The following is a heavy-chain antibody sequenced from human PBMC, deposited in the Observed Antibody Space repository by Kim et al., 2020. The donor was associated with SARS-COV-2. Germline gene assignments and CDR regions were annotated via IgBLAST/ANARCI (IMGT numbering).Heavy chain of an antibody. V-gene: IGHV4-59*08. J-gene: IGHJ4*02. CDR1: GVSISSYY. D-gene: IGHD2-15*01. CDR2: TYDSGST. CDR3: AGRDCNGRSCYFVY. Sequence: SETLSLTCIVSGVSISSYYWSWIRQPPGKGLEWIGYTYDSGSTHYKPSPKSRVTVSVDTSKNQFSLRLRTVTAADTAVYYCAGRDCNGRSCYFVYWGQGALVTVSP.